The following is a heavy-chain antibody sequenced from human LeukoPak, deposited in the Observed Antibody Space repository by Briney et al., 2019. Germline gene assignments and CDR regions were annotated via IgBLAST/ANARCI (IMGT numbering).Heavy chain of an antibody. CDR2: INSDGSST. V-gene: IGHV3-74*01. CDR3: ARGVVGARFDP. J-gene: IGHJ5*02. Sequence: GGSLRLSCAASGFTFSSYWMHWVRQAPGKGLLCVSRINSDGSSTIYAGSVKGRFTISRGNAKNTLYLQMNSLRAEDTAVYYCARGVVGARFDPWGQGTLVTVSS. CDR1: GFTFSSYW. D-gene: IGHD1-26*01.